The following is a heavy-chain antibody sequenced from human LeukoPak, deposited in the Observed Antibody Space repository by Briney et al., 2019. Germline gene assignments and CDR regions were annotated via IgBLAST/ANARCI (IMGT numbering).Heavy chain of an antibody. D-gene: IGHD6-13*01. J-gene: IGHJ4*02. Sequence: GGSLRLSCAASGFTFSSYGMHWVRQAPGKGLEWVAVISYDGSNKNYADSVKGRFTISRDNSKNTLYLQMNSLRAEDTAVYYCAKVSSSSWFGGDSKWGQGTLVTVSS. V-gene: IGHV3-30*18. CDR1: GFTFSSYG. CDR2: ISYDGSNK. CDR3: AKVSSSSWFGGDSK.